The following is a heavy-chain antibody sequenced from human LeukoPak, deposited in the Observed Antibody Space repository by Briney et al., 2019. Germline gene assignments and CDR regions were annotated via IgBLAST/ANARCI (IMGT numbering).Heavy chain of an antibody. D-gene: IGHD4-17*01. V-gene: IGHV3-23*01. J-gene: IGHJ5*02. CDR3: PTPPTVPRNH. CDR2: ISGSGGST. CDR1: GFTFSSYS. Sequence: GGSLRLSCAASGFTFSSYSMNWVRQAPGKGLEWVSSISGSGGSTYYADSVKGRFTISRDNSKNTLYLQMNSLRAEDTAVYYCPTPPTVPRNHWGQGTLVTVSS.